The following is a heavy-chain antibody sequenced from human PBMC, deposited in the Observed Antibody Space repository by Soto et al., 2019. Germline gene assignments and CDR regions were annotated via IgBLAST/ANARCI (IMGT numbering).Heavy chain of an antibody. CDR1: GGSFSGYY. J-gene: IGHJ6*03. CDR3: ARGRLHRGLRNHLYYYYMDV. D-gene: IGHD4-17*01. CDR2: INHSGST. V-gene: IGHV4-34*01. Sequence: QVQLQQWGAGLLKPSETLSLTCAVYGGSFSGYYWSWIRQPPGKGLEWIGEINHSGSTNYNPSLKSRVTISVDTSKNQFSLKLSSVTAADTALYYCARGRLHRGLRNHLYYYYMDVWGKGTTVTVSS.